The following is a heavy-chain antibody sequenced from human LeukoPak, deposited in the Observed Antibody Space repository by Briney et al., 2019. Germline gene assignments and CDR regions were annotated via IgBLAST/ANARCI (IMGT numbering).Heavy chain of an antibody. D-gene: IGHD5-12*01. CDR2: IYHSGST. V-gene: IGHV4-38-2*02. J-gene: IGHJ3*02. Sequence: PSETLSLTCTVSDYSISSGYYWGWIRQPPGKGLEWIGSIYHSGSTYYNPSLKSRVTISVDTSKNQFSLKLSSVTAADTAVYYCARDMMGYDDAFDIWGQGTMVTVSS. CDR1: DYSISSGYY. CDR3: ARDMMGYDDAFDI.